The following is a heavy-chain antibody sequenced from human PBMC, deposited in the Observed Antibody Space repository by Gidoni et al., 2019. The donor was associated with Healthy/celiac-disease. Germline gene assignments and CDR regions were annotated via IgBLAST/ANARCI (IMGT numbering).Heavy chain of an antibody. V-gene: IGHV3-21*01. CDR2: ISSSSSYI. D-gene: IGHD6-19*01. CDR1: DFTFSSYS. CDR3: ARGGIAVAGNAFDI. Sequence: EVQRVESGGGLVKPGGSLRLSCAASDFTFSSYSMNWVRQAPGKGLEWVSSISSSSSYIYYADSVKGRFTISRDNAKNSLYLQMNSLRAEDTAVYYCARGGIAVAGNAFDIWGQGTMVTVSS. J-gene: IGHJ3*02.